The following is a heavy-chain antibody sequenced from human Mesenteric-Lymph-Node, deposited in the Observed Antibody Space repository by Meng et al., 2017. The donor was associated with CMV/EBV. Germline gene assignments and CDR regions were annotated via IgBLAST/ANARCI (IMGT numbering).Heavy chain of an antibody. V-gene: IGHV1-18*04. CDR2: ISANNGNT. J-gene: IGHJ4*02. D-gene: IGHD3-10*01. CDR1: GYTFTSFG. Sequence: ASGYTFTSFGISWVRQAPGQGLEWMGWISANNGNTNYAQKLQGRVTMTTDTSTSTAYMELRSLRSDDTAVYYCARVSVVRGVIISDYWGQGTLVTVSS. CDR3: ARVSVVRGVIISDY.